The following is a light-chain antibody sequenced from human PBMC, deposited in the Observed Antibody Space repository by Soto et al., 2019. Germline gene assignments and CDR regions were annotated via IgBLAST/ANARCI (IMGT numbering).Light chain of an antibody. CDR1: QSVLYSSNNKNY. V-gene: IGKV4-1*01. CDR2: WAS. CDR3: QQYYSTPPVT. Sequence: DIVMTQSPDSLAVSLGERATINCKSSQSVLYSSNNKNYLAWYQQKPGQPPKLLIYWASTRESGVPDRLSGSGSGTDFTLTISSLQAEDVAVYYCQQYYSTPPVTFGGGTKVEIK. J-gene: IGKJ4*01.